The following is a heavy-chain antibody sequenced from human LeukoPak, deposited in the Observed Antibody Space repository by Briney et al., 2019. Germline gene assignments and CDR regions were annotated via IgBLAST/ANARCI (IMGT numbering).Heavy chain of an antibody. J-gene: IGHJ6*04. CDR1: GGTFISYA. CDR2: IIPIFGTA. V-gene: IGHV1-69*13. CDR3: ARAINPAHSLSYYGMDV. Sequence: SVTVSCKASGGTFISYAISWVRQAPGQGLEGMGGIIPIFGTANYAQKFQGRVTITADESTSTAYMELSSLRSEDTAVYYCARAINPAHSLSYYGMDVWGKGTTVTVSS. D-gene: IGHD5-24*01.